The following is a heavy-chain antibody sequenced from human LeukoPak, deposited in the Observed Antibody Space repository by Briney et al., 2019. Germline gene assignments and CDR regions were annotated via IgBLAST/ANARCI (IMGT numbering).Heavy chain of an antibody. Sequence: QAGGSLRLSCAASGFTFSSYAMHWVRQAPGKGLEWVAVISYDGSNKYYADSVKGRFTISRDNSKNTLYLQMNSLRAEDTAVYYCAKDHERYFGYWGQGTLVTVSS. CDR3: AKDHERYFGY. CDR2: ISYDGSNK. J-gene: IGHJ4*02. CDR1: GFTFSSYA. V-gene: IGHV3-30*04. D-gene: IGHD3-9*01.